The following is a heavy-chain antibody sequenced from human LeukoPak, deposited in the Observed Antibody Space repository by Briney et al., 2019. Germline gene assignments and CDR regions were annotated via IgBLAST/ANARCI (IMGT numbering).Heavy chain of an antibody. CDR3: ARDLLLWFGELSGDSDY. D-gene: IGHD3-10*01. CDR2: IWYDGSHK. V-gene: IGHV3-33*01. Sequence: GGSLRLSCAASGFTFSSYGMHWVRQAPGKGLEWVADIWYDGSHKYYADSVKGRFTISRDNSKNTLHLQMNSLRAEDTAVYYCARDLLLWFGELSGDSDYWGQGTLVTVSA. J-gene: IGHJ4*02. CDR1: GFTFSSYG.